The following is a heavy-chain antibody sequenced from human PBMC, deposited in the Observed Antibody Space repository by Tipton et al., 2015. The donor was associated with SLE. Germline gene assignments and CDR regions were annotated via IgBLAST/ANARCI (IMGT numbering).Heavy chain of an antibody. CDR2: ISAYNGNR. D-gene: IGHD1-26*01. V-gene: IGHV1-18*01. Sequence: QLVQSGPEMKRPGASVKVSCETSGYTFSNYGVTWVRQAPGQGLEWMGWISAYNGNRNYAQKLQDRVTMTTDTSTSTAYMELRSLRSDDTAVYYCALEILSGSYPGFDYWGQGTLVTVSS. CDR3: ALEILSGSYPGFDY. J-gene: IGHJ4*02. CDR1: GYTFSNYG.